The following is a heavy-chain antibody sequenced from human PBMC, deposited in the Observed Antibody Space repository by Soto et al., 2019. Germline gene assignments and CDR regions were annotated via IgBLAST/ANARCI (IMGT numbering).Heavy chain of an antibody. D-gene: IGHD2-21*01. V-gene: IGHV3-30*03. CDR3: ARDLLDKDY. CDR1: GFTFQSYG. Sequence: QVQLVESGGGVVQPGRSLRLSCAASGFTFQSYGMHWVRQAPGKGLEWAALISYDGSNEYYADSVRGRFTVSRDNSKNTLYLQMNSLRVEDTAVYYCARDLLDKDYWGQGTLVTVSS. CDR2: ISYDGSNE. J-gene: IGHJ4*02.